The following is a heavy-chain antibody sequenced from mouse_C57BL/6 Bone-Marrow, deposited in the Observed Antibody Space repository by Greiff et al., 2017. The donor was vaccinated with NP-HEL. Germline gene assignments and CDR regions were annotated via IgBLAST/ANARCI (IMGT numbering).Heavy chain of an antibody. D-gene: IGHD1-1*01. CDR3: ARKGGSSYDWYSDV. CDR2: ISSGSSTI. J-gene: IGHJ1*03. Sequence: EVHLVESGGGLVKPGGSLKLSCAASGFTFSASGMHWVRQAPEKGLEWVTYISSGSSTIYYADTVKGRFTISRDNAKNTLFLQMTSLRSEDTAMYYCARKGGSSYDWYSDVWGTGTTVTVSS. CDR1: GFTFSASG. V-gene: IGHV5-17*01.